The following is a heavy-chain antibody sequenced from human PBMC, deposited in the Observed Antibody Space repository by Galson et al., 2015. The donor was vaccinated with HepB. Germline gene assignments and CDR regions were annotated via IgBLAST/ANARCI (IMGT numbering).Heavy chain of an antibody. D-gene: IGHD4-17*01. J-gene: IGHJ5*02. CDR3: ARDDLHYGDSKNWFDP. Sequence: SETLSLTCTVSGGSISSSLYYWGWIRQPAGKELEWIGSIYYSGTTYYNPSLKSRVTISGDRSKNQFSLKLNSVTAADTAVYYCARDDLHYGDSKNWFDPWGQGTLVIVSS. CDR2: IYYSGTT. CDR1: GGSISSSLYY. V-gene: IGHV4-39*07.